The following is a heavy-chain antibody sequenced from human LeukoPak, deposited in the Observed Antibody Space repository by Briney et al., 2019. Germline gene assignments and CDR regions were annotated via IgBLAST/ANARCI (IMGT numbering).Heavy chain of an antibody. CDR1: VGTFSSYA. V-gene: IGHV1-69*06. D-gene: IGHD3-3*01. J-gene: IGHJ3*02. Sequence: SVKISCKTSVGTFSSYAISWVRQAPGEGLEWMGGIIPIFGTANYAQKFQGRVTITADKSTSTAYMELSSLRSEDTAVYYCARASYYDFWSGSGQTDAFDIWGQGTMVTVSS. CDR2: IIPIFGTA. CDR3: ARASYYDFWSGSGQTDAFDI.